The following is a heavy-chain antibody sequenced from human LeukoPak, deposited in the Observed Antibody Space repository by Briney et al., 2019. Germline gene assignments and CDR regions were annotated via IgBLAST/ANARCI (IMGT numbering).Heavy chain of an antibody. J-gene: IGHJ6*03. CDR3: ARVELAPYYYYMDV. CDR1: GFTFSNYN. V-gene: IGHV3-48*03. D-gene: IGHD1-7*01. Sequence: PGGSLRLSCAASGFTFSNYNMNWVRQAPGKGLEWVSHISSSGSTIWYADSAKGRFTISRDNAKNSLYLQMNSLRAEDTAVYYCARVELAPYYYYMDVWGKGTTVTVSS. CDR2: ISSSGSTI.